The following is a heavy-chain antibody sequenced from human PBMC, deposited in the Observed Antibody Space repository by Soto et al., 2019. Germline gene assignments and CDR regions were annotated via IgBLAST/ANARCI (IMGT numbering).Heavy chain of an antibody. Sequence: SETLSLTCTVSGGSISSGGYYWSWIRQHPGKGLEWIGYIYYSGSTYYNPSLKSRDTISVDTSKNQFFLKLSSVTAADTAVYYCVRGRYCTNGVCYKGFGWFDRWGQGTLVTVSS. J-gene: IGHJ5*02. CDR1: GGSISSGGYY. CDR2: IYYSGST. D-gene: IGHD2-8*01. CDR3: VRGRYCTNGVCYKGFGWFDR. V-gene: IGHV4-31*03.